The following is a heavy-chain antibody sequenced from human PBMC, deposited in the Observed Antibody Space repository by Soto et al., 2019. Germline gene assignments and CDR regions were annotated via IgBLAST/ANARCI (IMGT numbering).Heavy chain of an antibody. Sequence: GGSLRLSCAASGFTFSSYGMHWVRQAPGKGLEWVAVISYDGSNKYYADSVKGRFTISRDNSKNTLYLQMNSLRAEDTAVYYCAKDYYDSSGYPRPFDYWGQGTLVTVSS. CDR1: GFTFSSYG. D-gene: IGHD3-22*01. CDR2: ISYDGSNK. J-gene: IGHJ4*02. CDR3: AKDYYDSSGYPRPFDY. V-gene: IGHV3-30*18.